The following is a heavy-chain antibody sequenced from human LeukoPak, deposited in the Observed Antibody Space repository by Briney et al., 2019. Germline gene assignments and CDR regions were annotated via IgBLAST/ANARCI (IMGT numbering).Heavy chain of an antibody. J-gene: IGHJ2*01. V-gene: IGHV3-72*01. CDR2: TRNKANSYTT. D-gene: IGHD3-10*01. CDR1: GFTFHLYA. Sequence: GGSLRLSCAASGFTFHLYAMHWVRQAPGKGLEWVGRTRNKANSYTTEYAASEKGRFTISRDDSKKSLYLQMNSLKTEDTAVYYCARESGGGVLGYFDLWGRGTLVSVSS. CDR3: ARESGGGVLGYFDL.